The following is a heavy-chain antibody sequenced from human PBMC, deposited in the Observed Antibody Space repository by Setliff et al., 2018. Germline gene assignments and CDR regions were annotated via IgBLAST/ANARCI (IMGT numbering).Heavy chain of an antibody. D-gene: IGHD2-21*01. CDR3: ARRGERFFNWFDP. J-gene: IGHJ5*02. V-gene: IGHV5-51*01. Sequence: GESLKISWKGSGYSFTDYWIAWVRQTPGKGLEWMGTIYPGNADTRYSPSVQGQVTISTDTSINTAFLQWNNLKASDTAVYYCARRGERFFNWFDPWGQGTLVTVSS. CDR1: GYSFTDYW. CDR2: IYPGNADT.